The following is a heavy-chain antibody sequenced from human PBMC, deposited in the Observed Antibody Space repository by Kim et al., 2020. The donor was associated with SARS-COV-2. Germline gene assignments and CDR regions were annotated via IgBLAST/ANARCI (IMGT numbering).Heavy chain of an antibody. V-gene: IGHV4-59*13. D-gene: IGHD6-13*01. J-gene: IGHJ3*02. CDR3: ARLAAADDAFDI. CDR1: GGSISSYY. CDR2: IYYSGST. Sequence: SETLSLTCTVSGGSISSYYWSWIRQPPGKGLEWIGYIYYSGSTNYNPSLKSRVTISVDTSKNQFSLKLSSVTAADTDVYYCARLAAADDAFDIWGQGTM.